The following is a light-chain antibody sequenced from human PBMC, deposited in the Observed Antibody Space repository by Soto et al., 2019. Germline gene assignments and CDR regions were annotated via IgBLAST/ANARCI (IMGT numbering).Light chain of an antibody. CDR1: QTISSW. CDR2: KAS. J-gene: IGKJ5*01. CDR3: QQYGSSPDT. Sequence: DIQMTQSPSTLSGSVGDRVTITCRASQTISSWLAWYQQKPGKAPKLLIYKASTLKSGVPSRFSGSGSGTEFTLTISSLQPDDFAVYYCQQYGSSPDTFGQGTRLEIK. V-gene: IGKV1-5*03.